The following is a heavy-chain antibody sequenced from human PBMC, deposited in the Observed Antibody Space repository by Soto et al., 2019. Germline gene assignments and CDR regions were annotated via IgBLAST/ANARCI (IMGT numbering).Heavy chain of an antibody. J-gene: IGHJ4*02. D-gene: IGHD6-13*01. CDR3: ARIPISSSHNTHYFDY. CDR2: IYYSGGT. Sequence: TSETLSLTCTVSGGSITSGDYYWSWVRQPPGKGLEWIGYIYYSGGTYYNPSLKSRLTMSVDTSKNQFSLKLTSVTAADTAVYYCARIPISSSHNTHYFDYWGQGTLVTVSS. V-gene: IGHV4-30-4*01. CDR1: GGSITSGDYY.